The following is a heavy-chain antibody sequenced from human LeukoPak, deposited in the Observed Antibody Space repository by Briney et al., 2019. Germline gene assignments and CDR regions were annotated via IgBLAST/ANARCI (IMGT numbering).Heavy chain of an antibody. CDR1: GGSISRYY. J-gene: IGHJ6*02. D-gene: IGHD1-1*01. V-gene: IGHV4-59*01. CDR3: ARDKYRWNDGSYGMDV. Sequence: SETLSLPCTVSGGSISRYYWCWVRQPPGKGLEWIGYIYYSGSTNYNPSLKSRVTISVDTSKNQFSLKLSSVTAADTAVYYCARDKYRWNDGSYGMDVWGQGTTVTVSS. CDR2: IYYSGST.